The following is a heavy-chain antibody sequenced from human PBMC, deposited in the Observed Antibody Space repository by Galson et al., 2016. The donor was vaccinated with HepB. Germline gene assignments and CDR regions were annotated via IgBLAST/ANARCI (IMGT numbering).Heavy chain of an antibody. Sequence: SETLSLTCNVSGVSISTLAYYWIWNRQHPGKGLEWIGEIYDSERINYNPSLKSRVTISADKSKNHFSLKLSSVTAADTAVYYCARDPYSNYGNYSMDVWGQGTTVTVSS. CDR2: IYDSERI. V-gene: IGHV4-39*07. CDR3: ARDPYSNYGNYSMDV. D-gene: IGHD4-11*01. J-gene: IGHJ6*02. CDR1: GVSISTLAYY.